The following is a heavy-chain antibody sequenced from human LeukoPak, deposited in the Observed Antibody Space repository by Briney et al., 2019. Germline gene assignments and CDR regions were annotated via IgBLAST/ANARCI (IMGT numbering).Heavy chain of an antibody. Sequence: SETLSLTCTVSGGSIINNAYYWAWIRQPPGKGLDWIGSIYYSGSTHYNPSLKSRLTISVDTSKNQFSLNLNSVTAADTAVYYCARNETTGLQRTPYYHSYVDVWGKGTTVTVSS. J-gene: IGHJ6*03. CDR2: IYYSGST. V-gene: IGHV4-39*01. D-gene: IGHD4-11*01. CDR1: GGSIINNAYY. CDR3: ARNETTGLQRTPYYHSYVDV.